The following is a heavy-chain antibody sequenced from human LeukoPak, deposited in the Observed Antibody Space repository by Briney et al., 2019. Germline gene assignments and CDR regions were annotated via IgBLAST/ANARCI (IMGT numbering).Heavy chain of an antibody. CDR1: GGSISSSSYY. D-gene: IGHD6-6*01. Sequence: SETLSLTCTVSGGSISSSSYYWGWIRQPPGKGLEWIGYIYHSGSTYYNPSLKSRVTISVDRSKNQFSLKLSSVTAADTAVYYCARETLEYSSSSGFDYWGQGTLVTVSS. J-gene: IGHJ4*02. V-gene: IGHV4-39*07. CDR3: ARETLEYSSSSGFDY. CDR2: IYHSGST.